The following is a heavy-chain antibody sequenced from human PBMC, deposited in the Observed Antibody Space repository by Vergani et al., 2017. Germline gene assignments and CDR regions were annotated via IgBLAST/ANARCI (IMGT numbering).Heavy chain of an antibody. CDR2: IIPILGIA. Sequence: QVQLVQSGAEVKKPGSSVKVSCKASGGTFSSYAISWVRQAPGQGLEWMERIIPILGIANYAQQFQGRVTITADKSTSTAYMELSSLRSEDTAVYYCARDGPGYCTNGVCFGPDYWGQGTLVTVSS. CDR1: GGTFSSYA. D-gene: IGHD2-8*01. CDR3: ARDGPGYCTNGVCFGPDY. V-gene: IGHV1-69*04. J-gene: IGHJ4*02.